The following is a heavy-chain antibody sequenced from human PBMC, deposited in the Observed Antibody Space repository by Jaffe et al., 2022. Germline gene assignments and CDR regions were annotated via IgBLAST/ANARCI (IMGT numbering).Heavy chain of an antibody. CDR2: IYHSGST. V-gene: IGHV4-38-2*01. D-gene: IGHD3-22*01. J-gene: IGHJ4*02. Sequence: QVQLQESGPGLVKPSETLSLTCAVSGYSISSGYYWGWIRQPPGKGLEWIGSIYHSGSTYYNPSLKSRVTISVDTSKNQFSLKLSSVTAADTAVYYCARGHYDSSGYYYDSWDYWGQGTLVTVSS. CDR3: ARGHYDSSGYYYDSWDY. CDR1: GYSISSGYY.